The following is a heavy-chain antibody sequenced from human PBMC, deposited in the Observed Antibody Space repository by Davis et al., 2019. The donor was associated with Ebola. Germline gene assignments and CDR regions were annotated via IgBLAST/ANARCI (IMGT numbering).Heavy chain of an antibody. D-gene: IGHD6-13*01. J-gene: IGHJ4*02. CDR2: ITGSGSLT. CDR1: GFTFSSYA. Sequence: GESLKISCAASGFTFSSYAMSWVRQTPGKGLEWVSDITGSGSLTGYADSVKGRFTISRDNSKNTLNMQMNSLRVEDTAVYYCATRGSSREFDYWGQGTLVSVS. V-gene: IGHV3-23*01. CDR3: ATRGSSREFDY.